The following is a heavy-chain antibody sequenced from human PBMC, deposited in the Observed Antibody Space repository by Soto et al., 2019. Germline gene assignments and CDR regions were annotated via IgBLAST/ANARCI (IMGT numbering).Heavy chain of an antibody. D-gene: IGHD6-19*01. J-gene: IGHJ4*02. CDR1: GFTFVDYY. CDR3: ARDITSYSSGSGFY. CDR2: ISTGSNYR. V-gene: IGHV3-11*06. Sequence: GGSLRLSCASSGFTFVDYYMSWIRQAPGKGLEWVSYISTGSNYRNYADSVKGRFTISRDNAKNSLYLQMNSLGAEDTAVYYCARDITSYSSGSGFYWGQGTLVTVSS.